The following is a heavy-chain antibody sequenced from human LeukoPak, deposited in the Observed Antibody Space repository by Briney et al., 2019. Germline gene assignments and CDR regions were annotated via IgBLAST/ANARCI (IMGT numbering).Heavy chain of an antibody. CDR3: ARDVRYSYGWNYYYYYGMDV. J-gene: IGHJ6*02. CDR1: GYTFTGYY. D-gene: IGHD5-18*01. V-gene: IGHV1-2*02. Sequence: ASVKVSCKASGYTFTGYYMHWVRQAPGQGLEWMGWINPNSGGTNYAQKFQGRVTMTRDTSISTAYMELSRLRPDDTAVYYCARDVRYSYGWNYYYYYGMDVWGQGTTVTVSS. CDR2: INPNSGGT.